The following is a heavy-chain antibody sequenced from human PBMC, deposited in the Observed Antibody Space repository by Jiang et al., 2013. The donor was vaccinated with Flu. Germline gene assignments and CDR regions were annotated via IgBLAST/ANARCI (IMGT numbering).Heavy chain of an antibody. CDR1: GYTFTGYF. V-gene: IGHV1-2*02. CDR3: ARTVVTRPLGYYYYYGMDV. CDR2: INPNSGNT. J-gene: IGHJ6*02. Sequence: VKVSCKASGYTFTGYFIHWVRQAPGQGLEWMGRINPNSGNTNYAQKFQGRVTMTRDTSISTAYMELSRLTSDDTAVYYCARTVVTRPLGYYYYYGMDVWGQGTTVTVSS. D-gene: IGHD4-23*01.